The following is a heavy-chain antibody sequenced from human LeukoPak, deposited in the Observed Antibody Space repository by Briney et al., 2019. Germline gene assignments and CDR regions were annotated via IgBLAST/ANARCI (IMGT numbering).Heavy chain of an antibody. CDR2: ILPIFGTA. J-gene: IGHJ5*02. CDR3: ARDRGGLDP. Sequence: SVKVSCKTSGGTFGSYVISWVRQAPGQGLDWMGGILPIFGTADYAQRFQGRVTITADESTNTAYMELKSLTAEDTAVYYCARDRGGLDPWGQGTLVTVSS. D-gene: IGHD4-23*01. CDR1: GGTFGSYV. V-gene: IGHV1-69*13.